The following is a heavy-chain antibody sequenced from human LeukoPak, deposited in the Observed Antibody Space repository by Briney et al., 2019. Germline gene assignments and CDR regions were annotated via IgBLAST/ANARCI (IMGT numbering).Heavy chain of an antibody. J-gene: IGHJ6*02. Sequence: GASVKVSCKASGYTFTSYGISWVRQAPGQGLERMGWISAYNGNTNYAQKLQGRVTMTTDTSTSTAYMELRSLRSDDTAVYYCARDGYCSSTSCYVYYYYGMDVWGQGTTVTVSS. CDR3: ARDGYCSSTSCYVYYYYGMDV. CDR1: GYTFTSYG. V-gene: IGHV1-18*01. D-gene: IGHD2-2*01. CDR2: ISAYNGNT.